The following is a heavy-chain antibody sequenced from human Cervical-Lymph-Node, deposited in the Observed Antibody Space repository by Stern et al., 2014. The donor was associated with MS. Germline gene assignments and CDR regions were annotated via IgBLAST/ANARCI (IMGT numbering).Heavy chain of an antibody. CDR2: ISYDRSQK. Sequence: QVQLVHSGGGVVQPGRSLRLSCAASGFTFSSYAMHWVRQAPGKGLEWAAVISYDRSQKYYADSVKGRFSISRDNSKSTLYLQMNSLRPNDTAMYYCASPAGSSDWADFDSWGQGTLVTVSS. CDR3: ASPAGSSDWADFDS. D-gene: IGHD6-19*01. CDR1: GFTFSSYA. J-gene: IGHJ4*02. V-gene: IGHV3-30-3*01.